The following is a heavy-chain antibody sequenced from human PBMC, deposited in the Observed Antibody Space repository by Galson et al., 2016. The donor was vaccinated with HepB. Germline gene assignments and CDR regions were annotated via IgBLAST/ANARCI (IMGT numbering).Heavy chain of an antibody. Sequence: SLRLSCAASGFTFSSYWMHWVRQAPGKGLVWVSRINGDGSSTTYADSVRGRFTVSRDNFRNTLYLQMNNLRPEDTAVYYCSKDFGREVYGSSGPWGQGALGTVST. J-gene: IGHJ5*02. CDR1: GFTFSSYW. D-gene: IGHD3-22*01. CDR3: SKDFGREVYGSSGP. V-gene: IGHV3-74*01. CDR2: INGDGSST.